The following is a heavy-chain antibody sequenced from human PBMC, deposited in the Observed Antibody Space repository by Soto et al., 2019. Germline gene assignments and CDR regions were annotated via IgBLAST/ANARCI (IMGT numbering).Heavy chain of an antibody. Sequence: ASVKVSCKASGYTFTSYYMHLVRQAPGQGLEWMGIIHPSGGSTNYAQKLQGRVAMTRDTSTSTVYMELNSLRSEDTAVYYCARPPYPGCINAVCYPLDYWGQGTLVTVSS. CDR3: ARPPYPGCINAVCYPLDY. CDR2: IHPSGGST. J-gene: IGHJ4*02. V-gene: IGHV1-46*01. CDR1: GYTFTSYY. D-gene: IGHD2-8*01.